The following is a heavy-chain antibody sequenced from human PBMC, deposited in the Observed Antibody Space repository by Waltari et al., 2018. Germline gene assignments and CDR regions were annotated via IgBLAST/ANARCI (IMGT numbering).Heavy chain of an antibody. D-gene: IGHD2-2*01. V-gene: IGHV3-23*01. CDR3: AKDRGYCSSTSCSLQGGNWFDP. CDR2: ISGSGGST. CDR1: GFTFSSYA. J-gene: IGHJ5*02. Sequence: EVQLLESGGGLVQPGGSLRLSCAASGFTFSSYAMSWVRPAPGKGLEWVSAISGSGGSTYYADSVKGRFTISRDNSKNTLYLQMNSLRAEDTAVYYCAKDRGYCSSTSCSLQGGNWFDPWGQGTLVTVSS.